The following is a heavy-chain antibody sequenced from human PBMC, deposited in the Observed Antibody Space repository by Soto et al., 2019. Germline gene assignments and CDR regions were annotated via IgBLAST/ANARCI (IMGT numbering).Heavy chain of an antibody. V-gene: IGHV3-30-3*01. CDR1: GFTFSSYA. D-gene: IGHD2-2*03. J-gene: IGHJ6*02. Sequence: GGSLRLSCAASGFTFSSYAMHWVRQAPGKGLEWVAVISYDGSNKYYADSVKGRFTISRDNSKNTLYLQMNSLRAEDTAVYYCAREIGYCSSTRCFDGTYYYYGMDVWGQGTRVTVSS. CDR3: AREIGYCSSTRCFDGTYYYYGMDV. CDR2: ISYDGSNK.